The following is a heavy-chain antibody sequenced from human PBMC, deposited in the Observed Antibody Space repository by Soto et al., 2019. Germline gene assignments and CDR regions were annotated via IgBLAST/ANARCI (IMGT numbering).Heavy chain of an antibody. V-gene: IGHV3-21*01. Sequence: EVQLVESGGGLVKPGGSLRLSCAASGFTFSSYSMNWVRQAPGKGLEWVSSISSSGSTIYYADSVKGRFTISRDNAKNSLYLQMNSLRAEDTAVYYCARAFHYYGSDDYWGQGTLVTVSS. CDR2: ISSSGSTI. CDR3: ARAFHYYGSDDY. CDR1: GFTFSSYS. J-gene: IGHJ4*02. D-gene: IGHD3-10*01.